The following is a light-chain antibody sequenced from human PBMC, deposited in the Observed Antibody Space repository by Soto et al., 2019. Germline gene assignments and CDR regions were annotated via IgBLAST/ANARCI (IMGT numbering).Light chain of an antibody. CDR2: DAS. CDR3: QQYGSSHTWT. J-gene: IGKJ1*01. CDR1: QTVRNNY. Sequence: EFVLTQSPGTLSLSPGERATLSCRASQTVRNNYLAWYQQKPGQAPRLLIYDASSRATGIPDRFSGGGSGTDFTLTISRLEPEDFAVYYCQQYGSSHTWTFGQGTKVDIK. V-gene: IGKV3-20*01.